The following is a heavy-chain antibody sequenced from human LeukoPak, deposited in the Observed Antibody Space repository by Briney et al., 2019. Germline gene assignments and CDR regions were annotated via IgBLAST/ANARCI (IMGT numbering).Heavy chain of an antibody. CDR2: ISGSGGST. J-gene: IGHJ3*02. CDR1: GFTFSSYA. CDR3: AKLGKIQLWANDAFDI. D-gene: IGHD5-18*01. Sequence: GGSLRLSCAASGFTFSSYAMSWVRQAPGKRLEWVSAISGSGGSTYYADSVKGRFTISRDNSKNTLYLQMNSLRAEDTAVYYCAKLGKIQLWANDAFDIWGQGTMVTVSS. V-gene: IGHV3-23*01.